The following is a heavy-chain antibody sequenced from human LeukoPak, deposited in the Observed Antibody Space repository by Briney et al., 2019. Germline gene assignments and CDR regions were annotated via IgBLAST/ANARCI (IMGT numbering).Heavy chain of an antibody. V-gene: IGHV4-34*01. CDR1: GGSFSGYY. CDR3: ASSSYYYGSGSTYYYYGMDV. D-gene: IGHD3-10*01. J-gene: IGHJ6*04. Sequence: ASETLSLTCAVYGGSFSGYYWSWIRQPPGKGLEWIGEFNHSGSTNYNPSLKSRVTISVDTSKNQFSLKLSSVTAADTAVYYCASSSYYYGSGSTYYYYGMDVWGKGTTVTVSS. CDR2: FNHSGST.